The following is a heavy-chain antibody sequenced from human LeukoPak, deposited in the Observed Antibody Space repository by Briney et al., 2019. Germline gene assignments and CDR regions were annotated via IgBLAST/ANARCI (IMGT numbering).Heavy chain of an antibody. J-gene: IGHJ3*02. CDR3: AKGFYYDSSGYYYGGAFDI. CDR2: ISYDGSNK. CDR1: GFTFSSYG. D-gene: IGHD3-22*01. V-gene: IGHV3-30*18. Sequence: TGGSLRLSCAASGFTFSSYGMHWVRQAPGKGLEWVAVISYDGSNKYYADSVKGRFTISRDNSKNTLYLQMNSLRAEDTAVYYCAKGFYYDSSGYYYGGAFDIWGQGTMVTVSS.